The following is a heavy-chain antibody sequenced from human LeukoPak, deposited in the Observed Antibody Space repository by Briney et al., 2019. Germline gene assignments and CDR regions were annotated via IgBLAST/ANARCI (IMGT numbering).Heavy chain of an antibody. CDR3: ARDRLSIFGVVTAPDY. Sequence: SVKVSCKASGGTFSSYAISWVRQAPGQGLEWMGGIIPIFGTANYAQKFQGRVTITTDESTSTAYMELSSLRSEDTAVYYCARDRLSIFGVVTAPDYWGQGTLVTVSS. V-gene: IGHV1-69*05. J-gene: IGHJ4*01. D-gene: IGHD3-3*01. CDR2: IIPIFGTA. CDR1: GGTFSSYA.